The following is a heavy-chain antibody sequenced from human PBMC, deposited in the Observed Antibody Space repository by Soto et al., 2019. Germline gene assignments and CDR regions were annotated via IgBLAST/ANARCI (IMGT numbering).Heavy chain of an antibody. CDR1: GYSFTSYW. Sequence: PGESLKISCKGSGYSFTSYWIGWVRQMPGKGLEWMGIIYPGDSDTRYSPSFQGQVTISADKSISTAYLQWSSLKASDTAVYYCSRGYYDFWSGYRPHMDVWGQGTTVTVSS. CDR2: IYPGDSDT. J-gene: IGHJ6*02. D-gene: IGHD3-3*01. V-gene: IGHV5-51*01. CDR3: SRGYYDFWSGYRPHMDV.